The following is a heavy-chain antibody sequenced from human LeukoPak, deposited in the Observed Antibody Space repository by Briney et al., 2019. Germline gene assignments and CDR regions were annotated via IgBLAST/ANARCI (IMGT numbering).Heavy chain of an antibody. J-gene: IGHJ4*02. V-gene: IGHV1-46*01. D-gene: IGHD5-24*01. CDR3: ARDEMDSLDY. CDR2: INPSGGNT. Sequence: ASVKVSFKASGYTFTSYYLHWVRQAPGQGLEWMGIINPSGGNTNYAQKFQDRVTMTRDTSTSTVYMRLSSLRSEDTAVYYCARDEMDSLDYWGQGTLVTVSS. CDR1: GYTFTSYY.